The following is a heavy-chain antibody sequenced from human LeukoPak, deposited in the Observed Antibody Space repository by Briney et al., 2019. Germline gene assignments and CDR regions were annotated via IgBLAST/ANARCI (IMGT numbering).Heavy chain of an antibody. J-gene: IGHJ4*02. V-gene: IGHV3-23*01. D-gene: IGHD6-19*01. Sequence: GGSLRLSCAASGFTFGTSAMTWVRQAPGKGLEWVSSISGSGNVIYDSDSVKGRFSISRDNPKGTLYLQMNSLRAEDTATHFCAKARYNNGWDYFDYWGLGTLVTVSS. CDR3: AKARYNNGWDYFDY. CDR1: GFTFGTSA. CDR2: ISGSGNVI.